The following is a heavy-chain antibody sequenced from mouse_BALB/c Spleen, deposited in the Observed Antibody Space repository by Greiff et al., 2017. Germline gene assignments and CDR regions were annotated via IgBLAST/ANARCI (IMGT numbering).Heavy chain of an antibody. CDR2: IYPGDGDT. V-gene: IGHV1-80*01. Sequence: QVQLKESGAELVRPGSSVKISCKASGYAFSSYWMNWVKQRPGQGLEWIGQIYPGDGDTNYNGKFKGKATLTADKSSSTAYMQLSSLTSEDSAVYFCARRADGYADYWGQGTTLTVSS. CDR1: GYAFSSYW. CDR3: ARRADGYADY. J-gene: IGHJ2*01. D-gene: IGHD2-3*01.